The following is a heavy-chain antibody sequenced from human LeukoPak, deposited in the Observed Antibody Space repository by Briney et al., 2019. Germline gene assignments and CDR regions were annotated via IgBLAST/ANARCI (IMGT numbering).Heavy chain of an antibody. CDR1: GFTFSSYG. D-gene: IGHD3-10*01. Sequence: GGSLRLSCAASGFTFSSYGMHWVRQAPGKGLEWVAVMSYDETTKYYADSVKGRFTISRDNSKNTLYLHMNSLRAEDTAVYYCAKVTPWYGSFDYWGQGTLVTVSS. CDR3: AKVTPWYGSFDY. CDR2: MSYDETTK. J-gene: IGHJ4*02. V-gene: IGHV3-30*18.